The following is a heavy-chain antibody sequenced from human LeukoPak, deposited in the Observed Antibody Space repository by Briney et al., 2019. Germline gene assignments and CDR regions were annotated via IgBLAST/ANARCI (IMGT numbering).Heavy chain of an antibody. Sequence: GGSLRLSCAVSGFTFSSYWMTWVRQAPGKGLEWVAKIKEDGSEKYYVDSVKGRFTVSRDNVKNSLFLEMNSLRAEDTAAYYCARLHSAIYYGDAFDIWGQGTMVTVSS. J-gene: IGHJ3*02. CDR1: GFTFSSYW. CDR2: IKEDGSEK. CDR3: ARLHSAIYYGDAFDI. D-gene: IGHD1-26*01. V-gene: IGHV3-7*03.